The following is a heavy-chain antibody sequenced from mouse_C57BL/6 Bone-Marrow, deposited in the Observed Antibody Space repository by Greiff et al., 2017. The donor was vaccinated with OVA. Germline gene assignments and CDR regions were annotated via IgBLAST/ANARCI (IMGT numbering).Heavy chain of an antibody. CDR1: GFTFSSYG. J-gene: IGHJ3*01. D-gene: IGHD2-3*01. V-gene: IGHV5-6*01. CDR3: ARRWLPTSWFAY. Sequence: DVQLVESGGDLVKPGGSLKLSCAASGFTFSSYGMSWVRQTPDKRLEWVATISSGGSYTYYPDSVKGRFTISRDNAKNTLYLQMSSLKSEDTAMYYCARRWLPTSWFAYWGQGTLVTVSA. CDR2: ISSGGSYT.